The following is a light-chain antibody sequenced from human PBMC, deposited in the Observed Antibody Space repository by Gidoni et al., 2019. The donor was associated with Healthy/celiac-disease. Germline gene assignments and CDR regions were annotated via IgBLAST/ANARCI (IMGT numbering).Light chain of an antibody. Sequence: EIVMTQSPATLSVSPGERATLSCRASQSVSSNLAWYQQKPGQAPRLLSYGASTRATGFPARFSGSGSGTEFTLTISSLQSEDFAVYYCQQYNNWPPLTFGGGTKVEIK. CDR3: QQYNNWPPLT. V-gene: IGKV3-15*01. CDR2: GAS. J-gene: IGKJ4*01. CDR1: QSVSSN.